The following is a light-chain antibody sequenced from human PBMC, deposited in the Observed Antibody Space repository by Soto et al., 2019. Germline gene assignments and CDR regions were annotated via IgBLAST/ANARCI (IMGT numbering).Light chain of an antibody. Sequence: QPVLTQSPSASASLGASVKLTCTLSSGHSNYAIAWHQQQPEKGPRYLMKVNSDGSHRKGDGIPDRFSGSSSGAQRYLTISSLQSEDEADYCCQTWGTGISVFGTGTKVTVL. J-gene: IGLJ1*01. CDR1: SGHSNYA. CDR2: VNSDGSH. V-gene: IGLV4-69*01. CDR3: QTWGTGISV.